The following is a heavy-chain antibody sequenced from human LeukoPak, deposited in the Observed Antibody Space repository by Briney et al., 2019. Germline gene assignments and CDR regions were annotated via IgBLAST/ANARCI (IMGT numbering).Heavy chain of an antibody. Sequence: GTSLRLSCAASGFTFSHYAMHWVRQAPGKGLEWVAVIWYDGSLDTYTDSVKGRFTVSRDNFKNVLHLQMNSLRVEDTAVYYCAKEGDYCSSSGCHKRGIDYWGQGTLVTVSS. V-gene: IGHV3-33*06. CDR1: GFTFSHYA. CDR2: IWYDGSLD. D-gene: IGHD2-2*01. J-gene: IGHJ4*02. CDR3: AKEGDYCSSSGCHKRGIDY.